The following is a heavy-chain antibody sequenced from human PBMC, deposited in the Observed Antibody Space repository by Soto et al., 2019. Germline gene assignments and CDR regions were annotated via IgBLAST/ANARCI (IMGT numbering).Heavy chain of an antibody. CDR2: IYYSGRT. D-gene: IGHD2-21*02. J-gene: IGHJ4*02. Sequence: SETLSLTCIVSGESISSSSHYWGWIRQPPGKGLEWIGSIYYSGRTYYNPSFKSRVTISIDTSKNQFSLKLSSVTATDTAVYYCARQRTTVVTQAYFDHWGQGALVTVS. CDR3: ARQRTTVVTQAYFDH. CDR1: GESISSSSHY. V-gene: IGHV4-39*01.